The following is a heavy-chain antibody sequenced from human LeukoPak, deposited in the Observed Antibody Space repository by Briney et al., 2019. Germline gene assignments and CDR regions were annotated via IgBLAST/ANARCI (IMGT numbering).Heavy chain of an antibody. CDR2: IFYSGNT. CDR3: ARHSSGLYYFDY. Sequence: PSETLSLTCTVSGGSISGYYWNWLRQPPGKGLEWIGHIFYSGNTNYSPSLKSRVTISVDTSKNQFSLKLTSVTAADTAIYYCARHSSGLYYFDYWGQGTLVTVSS. J-gene: IGHJ4*02. CDR1: GGSISGYY. D-gene: IGHD6-19*01. V-gene: IGHV4-59*08.